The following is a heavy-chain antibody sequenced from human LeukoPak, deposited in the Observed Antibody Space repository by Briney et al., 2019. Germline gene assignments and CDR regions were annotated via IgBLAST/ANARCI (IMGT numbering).Heavy chain of an antibody. CDR1: DFSVSSNYY. CDR2: IYYSGST. CDR3: ARVLRGGDAFDI. D-gene: IGHD3-10*01. J-gene: IGHJ3*02. Sequence: SETLSLTCTVSDFSVSSNYYWSWIRQPPGKGLEWIGYIYYSGSTNYNPSLKSRVTISVDTSKNQFSLKLSSVTAADTAVYYCARVLRGGDAFDIWGQGTMVTVSS. V-gene: IGHV4-61*01.